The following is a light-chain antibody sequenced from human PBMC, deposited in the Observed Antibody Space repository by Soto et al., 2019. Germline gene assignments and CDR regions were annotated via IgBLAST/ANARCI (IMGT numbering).Light chain of an antibody. Sequence: EIVLTQSAATLSLSPGERATLSCGASQSVSSSYLAWYQQKPGLAPRLLIYDASNRATGIPARFSGSGSGTDFTLTISRLEPEDFAVYYYQQYGSSPITFGQGTRLEIK. J-gene: IGKJ5*01. CDR3: QQYGSSPIT. CDR2: DAS. CDR1: QSVSSSY. V-gene: IGKV3D-20*01.